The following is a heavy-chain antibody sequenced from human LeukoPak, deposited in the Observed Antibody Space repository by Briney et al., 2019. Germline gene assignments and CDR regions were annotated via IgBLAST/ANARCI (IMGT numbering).Heavy chain of an antibody. CDR3: ARESYWGSSAKGFDY. D-gene: IGHD7-27*01. V-gene: IGHV3-48*01. J-gene: IGHJ4*02. CDR2: IDKTSSNI. CDR1: GFIFTDYS. Sequence: PGGSLRLSCAASGFIFTDYSINWVRQAPGKGLEWISDIDKTSSNIYYADSVKGRFTISRDNAKNSLYLQMNSLRAEDTAVYYCARESYWGSSAKGFDYWGQGTLVTVSS.